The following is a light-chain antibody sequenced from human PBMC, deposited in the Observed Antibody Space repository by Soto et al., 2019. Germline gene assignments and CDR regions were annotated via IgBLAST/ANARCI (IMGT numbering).Light chain of an antibody. CDR1: SSDIGDYNY. V-gene: IGLV2-14*01. CDR3: CSYTRSGTLI. CDR2: DVS. Sequence: QSELNRPASVCRSPGQSLPITYDETSSDIGDYNYVSWYQQHPGKVPKVIIYDVSNRPSGVSYRFSATKSGNTASLTISGLQAEDEADYYCCSYTRSGTLIFGTGTKVTVL. J-gene: IGLJ1*01.